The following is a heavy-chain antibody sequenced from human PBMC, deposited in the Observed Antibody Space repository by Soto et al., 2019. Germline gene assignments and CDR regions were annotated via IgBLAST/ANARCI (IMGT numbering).Heavy chain of an antibody. CDR2: IYYSGST. Sequence: QVPLQESGPGLVKPSETLSLTCTVSGGSISTYYWSWVRQPPGKGLEWIGYIYYSGSTNYNPSLKSRVTISVDTSKNQFSLKLSSVTAADTALYYCARAGLGNTWYFDLWGRGTLVSVSS. J-gene: IGHJ2*01. V-gene: IGHV4-59*01. CDR3: ARAGLGNTWYFDL. CDR1: GGSISTYY.